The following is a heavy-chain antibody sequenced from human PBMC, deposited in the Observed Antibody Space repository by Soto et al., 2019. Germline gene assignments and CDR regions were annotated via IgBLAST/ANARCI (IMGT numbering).Heavy chain of an antibody. CDR2: INPNNGGT. D-gene: IGHD3-3*01. J-gene: IGHJ4*02. CDR1: GYSFTANS. V-gene: IGHV1-2*04. CDR3: ARDSDFWMIDY. Sequence: GASVKVSCKASGYSFTANSMHWVRQAPGQGLEWMGWINPNNGGTNYARKFQGWVTMTRDTSISTAYMDLTRLRSEDTAVYYCARDSDFWMIDYSGQGTLVTVSS.